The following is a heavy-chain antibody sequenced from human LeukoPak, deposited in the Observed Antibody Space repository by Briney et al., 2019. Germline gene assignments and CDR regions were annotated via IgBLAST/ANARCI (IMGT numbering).Heavy chain of an antibody. D-gene: IGHD6-13*01. CDR1: GDSVSSNSAA. Sequence: SQTLSLTCAISGDSVSSNSAAWNWIRPSPSRGLEWLGRTYYRSKWYNDYAVSVKSRITINPDTSKNQFSLQLNSVTPEDTAVYYCARGFIAAAGTLDPWGQGTLVTVSS. CDR3: ARGFIAAAGTLDP. J-gene: IGHJ5*02. CDR2: TYYRSKWYN. V-gene: IGHV6-1*01.